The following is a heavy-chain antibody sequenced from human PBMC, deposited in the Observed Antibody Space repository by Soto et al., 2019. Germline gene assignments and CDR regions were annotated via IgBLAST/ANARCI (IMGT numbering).Heavy chain of an antibody. J-gene: IGHJ4*02. Sequence: QITLKESGPTLVKPTQTLTLTCTFSGFALSARGMGVGWIRQPPGKALEWLALIYWDGDKWYGPSLKNRATITEDTPKNQVVLTMTNMDPVDTATYYCAHRSRGWQYSFNHWGQGALVTVSS. CDR1: GFALSARGMG. V-gene: IGHV2-5*05. D-gene: IGHD6-19*01. CDR3: AHRSRGWQYSFNH. CDR2: IYWDGDK.